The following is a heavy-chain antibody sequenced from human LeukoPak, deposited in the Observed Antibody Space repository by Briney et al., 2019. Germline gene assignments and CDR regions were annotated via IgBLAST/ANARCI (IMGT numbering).Heavy chain of an antibody. CDR2: IYTSGST. V-gene: IGHV4-61*02. CDR1: GGSISSGSYY. D-gene: IGHD3-3*01. J-gene: IGHJ4*02. Sequence: PSQTLSLTCTVSGGSISSGSYYWSWIRQPAGKGLEWIGRIYTSGSTNYNPYLKSRVTISVDTSKNQFSLKLSSVTAADTAVYYCAREESLRFLEWLWDYWGQGTLVTVSS. CDR3: AREESLRFLEWLWDY.